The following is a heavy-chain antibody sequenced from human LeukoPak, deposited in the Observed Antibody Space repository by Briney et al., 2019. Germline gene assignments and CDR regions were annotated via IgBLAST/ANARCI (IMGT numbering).Heavy chain of an antibody. V-gene: IGHV3-23*01. Sequence: GGSLRLSCAASGFTFSSYAMSWVRQAPGKGLERVSGISGSGGNTYYADSVKGRFTISRDNSKDTLYLQMNSLRAEDTAVYYCAKDHGKHIVVVVGCRGQGTLVTVSS. D-gene: IGHD2-21*01. CDR3: AKDHGKHIVVVVGC. J-gene: IGHJ4*02. CDR1: GFTFSSYA. CDR2: ISGSGGNT.